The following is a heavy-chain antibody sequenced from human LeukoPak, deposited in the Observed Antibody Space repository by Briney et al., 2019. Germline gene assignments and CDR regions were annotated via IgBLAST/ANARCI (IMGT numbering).Heavy chain of an antibody. CDR1: GYTFTGYY. V-gene: IGHV1-2*02. CDR2: INPNGGGT. J-gene: IGHJ4*02. D-gene: IGHD3-10*01. Sequence: ASVKVSSKASGYTFTGYYMHWVRQAPGQGLEWRVWINPNGGGTNYAQTFQGRVTMTRDTSISTAYWQLARLRPDARAGYYVGPWEGRGFFYYWGQGTLVTVSS. CDR3: GPWEGRGFFYY.